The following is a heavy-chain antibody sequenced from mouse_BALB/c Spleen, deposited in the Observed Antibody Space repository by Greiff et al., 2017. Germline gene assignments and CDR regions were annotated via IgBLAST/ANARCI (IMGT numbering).Heavy chain of an antibody. CDR3: AREYDYDDYYAMDY. V-gene: IGHV1-39*01. D-gene: IGHD2-4*01. CDR1: GYSFTGYN. Sequence: VQLKESGPELVKPGASVKISCKASGYSFTGYNMNWVKQSNGKSLEWIGNIDPYYGGTSYNQKFKGKATLTVDKSSSTAYMQLKSLTSEDSAVYECAREYDYDDYYAMDYWGQGTSVTVSS. CDR2: IDPYYGGT. J-gene: IGHJ4*01.